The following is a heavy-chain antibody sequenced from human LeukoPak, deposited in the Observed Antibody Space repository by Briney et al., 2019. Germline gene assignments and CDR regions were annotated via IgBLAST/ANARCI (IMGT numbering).Heavy chain of an antibody. CDR3: ARVQTHGAFDI. Sequence: GGSLRLSCEASGFTFSSYGMNWVRQAPGKGLEWVANIKQDGSEKYYVDSVKGRFTISRDNAKNSLYLQMNSLRAEDTAVYYCARVQTHGAFDIWGQGTMVTVSS. CDR2: IKQDGSEK. J-gene: IGHJ3*02. CDR1: GFTFSSYG. V-gene: IGHV3-7*04. D-gene: IGHD1-1*01.